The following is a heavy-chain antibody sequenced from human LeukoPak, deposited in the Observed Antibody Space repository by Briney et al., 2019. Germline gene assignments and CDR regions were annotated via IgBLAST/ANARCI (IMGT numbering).Heavy chain of an antibody. CDR2: ISGSRGST. CDR1: GFTFSSYA. J-gene: IGHJ3*02. CDR3: AKDNFDSSGTQYDAFDT. V-gene: IGHV3-23*01. D-gene: IGHD3-22*01. Sequence: GGSLRLSCAASGFTFSSYAMSWVRQAPRKGLEWVSAISGSRGSTYYADSVKGRFTISRDISKNTLYLQMNSLRAEDTAVYYCAKDNFDSSGTQYDAFDTWGQGTMVTVSS.